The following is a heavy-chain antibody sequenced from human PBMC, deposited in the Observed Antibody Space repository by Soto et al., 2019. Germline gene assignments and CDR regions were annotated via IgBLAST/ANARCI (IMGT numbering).Heavy chain of an antibody. CDR2: INHSGST. CDR1: GGSFSGYY. Sequence: SETLSLTCAVYGGSFSGYYLSWIRQPPGKGLEWIGEINHSGSTNYNPSLKSRVTISVDTSKNQFSLKLSSVTAADTAVYYCARGRLTMVRGVTYYFDYWGQGTLVTVSS. V-gene: IGHV4-34*01. CDR3: ARGRLTMVRGVTYYFDY. D-gene: IGHD3-10*01. J-gene: IGHJ4*02.